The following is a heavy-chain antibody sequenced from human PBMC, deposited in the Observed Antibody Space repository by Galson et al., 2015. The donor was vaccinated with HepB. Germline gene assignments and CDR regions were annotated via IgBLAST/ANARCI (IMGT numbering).Heavy chain of an antibody. J-gene: IGHJ3*02. Sequence: SLRLSCAASGFTFSSYGMHWVRQAPGKGLEWVAFIRYDGSNKYYADSVKGRFTISRDNSKNTLYLQMNSLRAEDTAVYYCAKALSVVPAATMIVVRQKPDAFDIWGQGTMVTVSS. CDR1: GFTFSSYG. V-gene: IGHV3-30*02. CDR3: AKALSVVPAATMIVVRQKPDAFDI. CDR2: IRYDGSNK. D-gene: IGHD2-2*01.